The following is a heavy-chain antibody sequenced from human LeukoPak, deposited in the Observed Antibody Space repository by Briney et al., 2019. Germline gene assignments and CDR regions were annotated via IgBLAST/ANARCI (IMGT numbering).Heavy chain of an antibody. CDR3: ARGGIVHGDCTVQGLNYFDY. CDR2: VNPNSGGT. D-gene: IGHD2-21*02. J-gene: IGHJ4*02. V-gene: IGHV1-2*04. CDR1: GYTFTDYY. Sequence: GASVKVSCKASGYTFTDYYMHWVRQAPGQGLEWMGWVNPNSGGTNYAQKFQGWVTMTRDTSSSTAYMELSRLTSDDTAVYYCARGGIVHGDCTVQGLNYFDYWGQGTLVTVSS.